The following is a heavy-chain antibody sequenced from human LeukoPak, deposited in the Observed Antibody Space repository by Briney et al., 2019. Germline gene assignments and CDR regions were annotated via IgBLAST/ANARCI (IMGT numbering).Heavy chain of an antibody. CDR2: IYPGDSDT. J-gene: IGHJ3*02. CDR1: GYSFTSYW. D-gene: IGHD3-22*01. V-gene: IGHV5-51*01. Sequence: PGESLKISCKGSGYSFTSYWIGWVRQMPGKGLEWMGIIYPGDSDTRYSPSFQGQVTISADKSISTAYLQWSSLKASDTAMYYCARQRVTDYYDSSGYYIHDAFDIWGQGTMVTVSS. CDR3: ARQRVTDYYDSSGYYIHDAFDI.